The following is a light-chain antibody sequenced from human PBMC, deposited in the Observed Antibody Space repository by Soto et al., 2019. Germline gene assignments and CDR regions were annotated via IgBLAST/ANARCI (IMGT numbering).Light chain of an antibody. J-gene: IGLJ1*01. Sequence: VLTQPASVSGSPGQSITISCTGTSSDVGGYNYVSWYQQHPGKAPKLILYDVNNRPSGVSDRFSGFKSGNTASLTISGLQVEDEADYYCSSYTSSTTDVFGTGTKVTVL. CDR3: SSYTSSTTDV. V-gene: IGLV2-14*01. CDR1: SSDVGGYNY. CDR2: DVN.